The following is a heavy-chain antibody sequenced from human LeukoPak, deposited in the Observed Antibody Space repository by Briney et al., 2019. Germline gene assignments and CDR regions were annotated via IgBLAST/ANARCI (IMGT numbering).Heavy chain of an antibody. V-gene: IGHV4-59*01. D-gene: IGHD3-10*01. Sequence: SETLSLTCTVSGGSISSYYWSWIRQPPGKGLEWIGYIHYSGSTNYNPSLKSRVTISADTSKNQFSLKLSSVTAADTAVYYCARERWYYGSGTYSWFDYWGQGTLVTVSS. CDR2: IHYSGST. CDR1: GGSISSYY. CDR3: ARERWYYGSGTYSWFDY. J-gene: IGHJ4*02.